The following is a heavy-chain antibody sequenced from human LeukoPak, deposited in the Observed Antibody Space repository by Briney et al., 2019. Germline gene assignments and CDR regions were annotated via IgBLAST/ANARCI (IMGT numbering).Heavy chain of an antibody. D-gene: IGHD6-13*01. Sequence: GGSLRLSCAASGFTFSDYYMSWIRQAPGKGLEWLSYISSSGSSIDYADSVKGRFTISRDNAKNSLYLQMNSLRAEDTAVYYCVRDTLGDYSSSWYGYWGQGTLVTVSS. CDR1: GFTFSDYY. J-gene: IGHJ4*02. CDR3: VRDTLGDYSSSWYGY. V-gene: IGHV3-11*01. CDR2: ISSSGSSI.